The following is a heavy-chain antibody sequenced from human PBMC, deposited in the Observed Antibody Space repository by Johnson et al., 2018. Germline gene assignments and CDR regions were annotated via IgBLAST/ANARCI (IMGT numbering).Heavy chain of an antibody. CDR1: GFTFGDYT. Sequence: VQLVQSGGGWVQPGRSLRLSCTSSGFTFGDYTMSWFRQAPGKGLEWVGFIRSKPSGGTPEYAASVKGRFTVSRDDSKSIAYLKMNRLKTGDTAVYYCTRAGGRITISGVGYYYYYMDVWGKGTTVTVSS. D-gene: IGHD3-3*01. CDR2: IRSKPSGGTP. J-gene: IGHJ6*03. V-gene: IGHV3-49*03. CDR3: TRAGGRITISGVGYYYYYMDV.